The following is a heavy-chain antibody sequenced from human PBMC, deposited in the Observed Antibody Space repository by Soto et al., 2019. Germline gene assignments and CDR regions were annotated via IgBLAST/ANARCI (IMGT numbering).Heavy chain of an antibody. J-gene: IGHJ3*02. D-gene: IGHD3-22*01. CDR3: ARDYYDSSGYYNDAFDI. Sequence: ASVQVSFKASGYTFTSYGISWLRQAPGQGLEWMGWISAYNGNTNYAQKLQGRVTMTTDTSASTAYMELRSLRSDDTAVYYCARDYYDSSGYYNDAFDIWGQGTMVTVSS. CDR1: GYTFTSYG. CDR2: ISAYNGNT. V-gene: IGHV1-18*04.